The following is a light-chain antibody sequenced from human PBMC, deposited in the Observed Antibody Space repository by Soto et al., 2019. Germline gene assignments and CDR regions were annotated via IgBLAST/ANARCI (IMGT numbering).Light chain of an antibody. CDR2: DAS. CDR3: QQRSNWPPFLT. CDR1: QSVSSY. Sequence: EIVLTQSPATLSLSPGERATLSCRASQSVSSYLAWYQQKPGQAPRLLIYDASNRATGIPARFSGSGSGTDFTLTISSLEPEDFAVYYCQQRSNWPPFLTFGGGTKVGIK. V-gene: IGKV3-11*01. J-gene: IGKJ4*01.